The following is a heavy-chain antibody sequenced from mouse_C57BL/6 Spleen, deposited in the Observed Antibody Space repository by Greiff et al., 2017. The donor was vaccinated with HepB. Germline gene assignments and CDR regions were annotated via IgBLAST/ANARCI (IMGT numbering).Heavy chain of an antibody. CDR3: ARYWDSYYFDY. CDR1: GYTFTSYW. V-gene: IGHV1-50*01. J-gene: IGHJ2*01. CDR2: IDPSDSYT. D-gene: IGHD4-1*01. Sequence: QVQLQQPGAELVKPGASVKLSCKASGYTFTSYWMQWVKQRPGQGLEWIGEIDPSDSYTNYNQKFKGKATLTGYTSSSTAYMQLSSLTSEDSAVYYCARYWDSYYFDYWGQGTTLTVSS.